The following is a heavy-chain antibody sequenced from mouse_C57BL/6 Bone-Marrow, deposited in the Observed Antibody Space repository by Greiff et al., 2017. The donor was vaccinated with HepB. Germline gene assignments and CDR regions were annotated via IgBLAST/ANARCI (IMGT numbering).Heavy chain of an antibody. CDR1: GYAFSSYW. CDR3: ARKDYYGNPFAY. D-gene: IGHD2-1*01. V-gene: IGHV1-80*01. J-gene: IGHJ3*01. Sequence: QVHVKQSGAELVKPGASVKISCKASGYAFSSYWMNWVKQRPGKGLEWIGQIYPGDGDTNYNGKFKGKATLTADKSSSTAYMQLSSLTSEDSAVYFCARKDYYGNPFAYWGQGTLVTVSA. CDR2: IYPGDGDT.